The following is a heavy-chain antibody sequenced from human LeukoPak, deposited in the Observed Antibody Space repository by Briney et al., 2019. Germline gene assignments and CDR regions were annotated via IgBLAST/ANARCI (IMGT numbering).Heavy chain of an antibody. CDR1: GFTFSSYE. CDR2: ISSSGSTI. D-gene: IGHD3-3*01. CDR3: ARAGIWRGKWGGMDV. Sequence: GGSLRLSCAASGFTFSSYEMNWVRQAPGKGLEWVSYISSSGSTIYYADSVEGRFTISRDNAKNSLYLQMNSLRAEDTAVYYCARAGIWRGKWGGMDVWGQGTTVTVSS. J-gene: IGHJ6*02. V-gene: IGHV3-48*03.